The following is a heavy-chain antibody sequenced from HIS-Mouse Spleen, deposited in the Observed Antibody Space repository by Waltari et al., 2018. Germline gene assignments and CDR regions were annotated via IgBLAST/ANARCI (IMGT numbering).Heavy chain of an antibody. V-gene: IGHV4-4*07. CDR1: GVSISSYY. J-gene: IGHJ3*02. D-gene: IGHD3-3*01. CDR3: ERDFHDFWSGYYGGYKKHDAFDI. CDR2: MYTSGST. Sequence: QVQLQASGPGLVKTSETLSLNYTVSGVSISSYYWRWIRHTAGKGLEWFGRMYTSGSTNYTPTLKSRVTMTVDTTKNQFSLKLSSVTAAYTAVDYCERDFHDFWSGYYGGYKKHDAFDIWGQGTMVTVSS.